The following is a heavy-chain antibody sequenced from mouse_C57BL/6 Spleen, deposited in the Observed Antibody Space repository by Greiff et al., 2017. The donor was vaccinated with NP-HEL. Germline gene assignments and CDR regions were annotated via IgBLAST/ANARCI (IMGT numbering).Heavy chain of an antibody. D-gene: IGHD4-1*01. V-gene: IGHV14-1*01. J-gene: IGHJ2*01. CDR2: IDPEDGDT. CDR1: GFNIKDYY. Sequence: VQLKQSGAELVRPGASVKLSCTASGFNIKDYYMHWVKQRPEQGLEWIGRIDPEDGDTEYAPKFQGKATMTADTSSNTAYLQPSSLTSEDTAVYYCTTGDGRLGQYYFDYWGQGTTLTVSS. CDR3: TTGDGRLGQYYFDY.